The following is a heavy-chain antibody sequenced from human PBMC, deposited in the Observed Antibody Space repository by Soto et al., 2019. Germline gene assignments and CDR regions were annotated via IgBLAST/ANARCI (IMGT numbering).Heavy chain of an antibody. V-gene: IGHV4-61*03. CDR3: ARDLVAIGGRVYAFDL. J-gene: IGHJ3*01. Sequence: QVQLQESGPGLVRPSETLSLTCTVAGDSVSSGSHHWNWIRQAPGKGLEWIGSIYLTGRTNHNPALKSRVTISVDTSKNHLSLNLTSVTAADTAVYYCARDLVAIGGRVYAFDLWGQGTMVTVSS. CDR1: GDSVSSGSHH. D-gene: IGHD2-21*01. CDR2: IYLTGRT.